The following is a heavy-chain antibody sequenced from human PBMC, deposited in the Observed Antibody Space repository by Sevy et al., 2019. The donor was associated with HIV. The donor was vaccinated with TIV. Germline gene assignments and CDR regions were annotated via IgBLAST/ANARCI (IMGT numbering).Heavy chain of an antibody. J-gene: IGHJ4*02. CDR2: IWYDGTNK. V-gene: IGHV3-33*01. CDR1: GFSISGYG. Sequence: GGSLRLSCAASGFSISGYGMHWVRQAPGKGLEWVAVIWYDGTNKEYADSVKGRFTIPRDNSKNTLYLQMNSLRAEDTAVYYCAREDIRVAGIGYYFHSWGQGTLVTVSS. CDR3: AREDIRVAGIGYYFHS. D-gene: IGHD6-19*01.